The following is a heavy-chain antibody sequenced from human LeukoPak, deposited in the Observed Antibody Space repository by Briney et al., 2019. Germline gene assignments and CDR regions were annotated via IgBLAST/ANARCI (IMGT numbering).Heavy chain of an antibody. J-gene: IGHJ4*02. CDR3: ASGVQHCADGDCYSIY. D-gene: IGHD2-21*01. V-gene: IGHV3-21*01. CDR2: ISSSSDSI. Sequence: GESLKISCVASGFTFSTYGMNWVRQAPGKGLEWVSSISSSSDSIHYADSLRGRFTVSRDNSKNSLFLQMNSVTAEDTAVYYCASGVQHCADGDCYSIYWGQGTLVTVSS. CDR1: GFTFSTYG.